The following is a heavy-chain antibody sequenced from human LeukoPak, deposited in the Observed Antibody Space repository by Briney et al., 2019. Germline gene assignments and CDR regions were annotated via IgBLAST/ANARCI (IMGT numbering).Heavy chain of an antibody. CDR3: ARAGYGDYKLDY. J-gene: IGHJ4*02. V-gene: IGHV4-30-4*08. CDR1: GGSISSGDYY. Sequence: SETLSLTRTVSGGSISSGDYYWSWIRQPPGKGLEWIGYIYYSGSTYYNPSLKSRVTISVDTSKNQFSLKLSSVTAADTAVYYCARAGYGDYKLDYWGQGTLVTVSS. CDR2: IYYSGST. D-gene: IGHD4-17*01.